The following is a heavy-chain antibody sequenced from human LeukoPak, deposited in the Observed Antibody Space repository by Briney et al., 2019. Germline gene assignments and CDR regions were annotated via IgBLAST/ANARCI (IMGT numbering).Heavy chain of an antibody. V-gene: IGHV1-2*04. Sequence: ASVKVSCKASGYTFTGYYMHWVRQAPGQGLEWMGRINPNSGGTNYAQKFQGWVTMTRDTSISTAYMELSRLRSDDTAVYYCARGGPDNWGSRENAFDIWGQGTMVTVSS. CDR2: INPNSGGT. CDR3: ARGGPDNWGSRENAFDI. CDR1: GYTFTGYY. J-gene: IGHJ3*02. D-gene: IGHD7-27*01.